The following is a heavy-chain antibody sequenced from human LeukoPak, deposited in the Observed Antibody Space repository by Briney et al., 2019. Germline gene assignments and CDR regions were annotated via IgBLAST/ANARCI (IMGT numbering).Heavy chain of an antibody. Sequence: GRSLRLSCAASGFTFSSYGMHWVRQAPGKGLEWVAFIRYDGSNKYYADSVQGRFTISRDNSKNTLYLQMNSLRAEDTAVYYCAKTQSSSWYGNYMDVWGKGTMVTVSS. CDR2: IRYDGSNK. CDR1: GFTFSSYG. CDR3: AKTQSSSWYGNYMDV. V-gene: IGHV3-30*02. J-gene: IGHJ6*03. D-gene: IGHD6-13*01.